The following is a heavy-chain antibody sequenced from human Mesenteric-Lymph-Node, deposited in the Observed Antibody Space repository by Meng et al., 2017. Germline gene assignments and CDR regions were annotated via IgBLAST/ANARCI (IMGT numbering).Heavy chain of an antibody. J-gene: IGHJ3*02. CDR2: FDPEDGET. CDR1: GYTLTELF. D-gene: IGHD2-15*01. Sequence: ASVKVSCKVSGYTLTELFMHWVRQAPGKGLEWMGGFDPEDGETIYAQKFQGRVTMTEDTSTDTAYMELSSLRSEDTAVYYCATVILDCSGGSCYGPLHNAFDIWGQGTMVTVSS. CDR3: ATVILDCSGGSCYGPLHNAFDI. V-gene: IGHV1-24*01.